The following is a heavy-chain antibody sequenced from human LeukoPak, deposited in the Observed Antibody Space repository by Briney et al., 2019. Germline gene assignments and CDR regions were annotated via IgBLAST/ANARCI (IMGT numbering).Heavy chain of an antibody. Sequence: GGSLGLSCTASGFTFSSYAMSWVRQAPGKGLEWISSISGGGDDTFYADSVKGRFTISRDNPKNTLYLQMNSLRADDTAVYYCATEKGDSPDYWGQGTLVTVSS. V-gene: IGHV3-23*01. J-gene: IGHJ4*02. CDR3: ATEKGDSPDY. CDR1: GFTFSSYA. D-gene: IGHD3-16*01. CDR2: ISGGGDDT.